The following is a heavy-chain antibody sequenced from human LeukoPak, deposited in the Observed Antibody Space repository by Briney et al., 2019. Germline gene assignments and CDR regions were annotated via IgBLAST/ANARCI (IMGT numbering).Heavy chain of an antibody. CDR1: GFTFSSYA. V-gene: IGHV3-30*04. CDR2: ISYNGSNK. Sequence: GRSLRLSCAASGFTFSSYAMHWVRQAPGKGLEWVAVISYNGSNKYYADSVKGRFTISRDNSKNTLYLQMNSLRAEDTAVYYCARDRVAFDIWGQGTMVTVSS. CDR3: ARDRVAFDI. J-gene: IGHJ3*02.